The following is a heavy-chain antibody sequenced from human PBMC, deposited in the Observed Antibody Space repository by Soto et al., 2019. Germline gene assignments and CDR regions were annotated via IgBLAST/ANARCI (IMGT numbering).Heavy chain of an antibody. CDR1: GFTVSSNY. J-gene: IGHJ4*02. CDR3: ASEIQLWLLAY. V-gene: IGHV3-66*01. CDR2: IYSGGST. D-gene: IGHD5-18*01. Sequence: EVQLVESGGGLVQPGGSLRLSCAASGFTVSSNYMSWVRQAPGKGLEWVSVIYSGGSTYYADSVKGRFTISRDNSKNTLYLQMNRLRAEDTAVYYCASEIQLWLLAYWGQGTLVTVSS.